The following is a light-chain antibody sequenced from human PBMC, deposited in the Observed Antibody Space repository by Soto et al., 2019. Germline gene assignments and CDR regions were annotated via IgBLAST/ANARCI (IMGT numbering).Light chain of an antibody. CDR1: QSISIW. V-gene: IGKV1-5*03. CDR2: KTS. CDR3: QHWNDSPWT. Sequence: DIHMTQSPSTLSASVGDRVTITCRASQSISIWLAWYQQKPGKAPNLLIYKTSSLETGVPSRFSGSGSGTEFTLTISSLQPDDFATYYCQHWNDSPWTFGQGTKVEVK. J-gene: IGKJ1*01.